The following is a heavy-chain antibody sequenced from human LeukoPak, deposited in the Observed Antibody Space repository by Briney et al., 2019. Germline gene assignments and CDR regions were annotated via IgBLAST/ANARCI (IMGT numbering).Heavy chain of an antibody. J-gene: IGHJ3*02. CDR2: ISSSSSYI. D-gene: IGHD6-6*01. CDR1: GFTFSSYS. Sequence: GGSLRLSCAASGFTFSSYSMNWVRQAPGKGLEWVSSISSSSSYIYYADSVKGRFTISRDNAKNSLYLQMNSLRAEDTAVCYCARDGRYSSSLAFDIWGQGTMVTVSS. V-gene: IGHV3-21*01. CDR3: ARDGRYSSSLAFDI.